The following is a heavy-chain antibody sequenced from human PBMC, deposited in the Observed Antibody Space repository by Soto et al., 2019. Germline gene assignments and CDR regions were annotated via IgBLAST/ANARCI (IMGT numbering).Heavy chain of an antibody. Sequence: PSETLSLTCTVSGGSISSYYWSWIRQPPGKGLEWIGYIYYAGTTTYNPSLKSRVSISVDTSKNEVSLKLTSVTAADTAVYYCERLGGYYQALDSWGQGTVVTVSS. CDR3: ERLGGYYQALDS. V-gene: IGHV4-59*08. CDR1: GGSISSYY. CDR2: IYYAGTT. J-gene: IGHJ4*02. D-gene: IGHD3-22*01.